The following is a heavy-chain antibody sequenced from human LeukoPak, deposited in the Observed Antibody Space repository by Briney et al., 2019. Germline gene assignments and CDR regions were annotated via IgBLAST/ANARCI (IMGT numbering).Heavy chain of an antibody. J-gene: IGHJ4*02. CDR1: GYTFTRYY. CDR3: TREDY. V-gene: IGHV1-2*02. Sequence: ASVKVSCKASGYTFTRYYIHWVRQAPGQGLEWMGWIHPNSGDTNYLQKFQGRVTMTRDTSINTAYMELSGLRSDDTAVYYCTREDYWGQGTLVTVSS. CDR2: IHPNSGDT.